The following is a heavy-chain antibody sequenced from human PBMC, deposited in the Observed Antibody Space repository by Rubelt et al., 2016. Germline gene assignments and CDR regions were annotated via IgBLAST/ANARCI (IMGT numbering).Heavy chain of an antibody. V-gene: IGHV3-66*01. CDR2: TYSGGST. CDR1: GFSFSTYW. Sequence: GSGGGLVQPGGSLRLSCAVSGFSFSTYWMRWVRQAPGKGLVWVSVTYSGGSTFYADSVKGRFTISRDNSKNTLYLQMSSLRAEDTAVYYCARWPIDYWGQGTLVTVSS. CDR3: ARWPIDY. J-gene: IGHJ4*02.